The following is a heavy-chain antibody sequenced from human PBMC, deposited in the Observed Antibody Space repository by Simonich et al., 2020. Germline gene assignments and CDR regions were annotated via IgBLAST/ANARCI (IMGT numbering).Heavy chain of an antibody. D-gene: IGHD6-13*01. V-gene: IGHV1-18*01. CDR1: GYTFTSYG. CDR2: ISDYNGNK. CDR3: ARDQGGRAAAATDY. J-gene: IGHJ4*02. Sequence: QVQLVQSGAEVKKPGASVKVSCKASGYTFTSYGISWVRQAPGQGLEWMGWISDYNGNKKYAQKLQGRVTLTTDTSTSTAYMELRSLRSDDTAVYYCARDQGGRAAAATDYWGQGTLVTVSS.